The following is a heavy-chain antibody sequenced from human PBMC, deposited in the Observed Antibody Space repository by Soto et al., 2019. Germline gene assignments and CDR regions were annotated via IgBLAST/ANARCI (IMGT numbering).Heavy chain of an antibody. D-gene: IGHD3-3*01. CDR1: GFTFSSYG. CDR3: AKVGVNYYYYYMDV. CDR2: ISYDGSNK. Sequence: GGSLRLSCAASGFTFSSYGAHWVSQAPGKGLEWVAVISYDGSNKYYADSVKGRFTISRDNSKNTLYLQMNSLRAEDTAVYYCAKVGVNYYYYYMDVWGKGTTVTVSS. V-gene: IGHV3-30*18. J-gene: IGHJ6*03.